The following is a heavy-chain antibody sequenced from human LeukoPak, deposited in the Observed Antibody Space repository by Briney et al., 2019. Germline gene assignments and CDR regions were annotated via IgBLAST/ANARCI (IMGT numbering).Heavy chain of an antibody. J-gene: IGHJ4*01. CDR1: GNYW. V-gene: IGHV3-74*01. D-gene: IGHD3-16*01. CDR2: ITSDGSTT. Sequence: GGSLRLSCAASGNYWMHWVRQVPGKGLMWVSRITSDGSTTWYADSVKGRFTVSRDNAKNTLFLEMNSLRDEDTAVYYCAGDYIWGRLFWGQGTLVTVSS. CDR3: AGDYIWGRLF.